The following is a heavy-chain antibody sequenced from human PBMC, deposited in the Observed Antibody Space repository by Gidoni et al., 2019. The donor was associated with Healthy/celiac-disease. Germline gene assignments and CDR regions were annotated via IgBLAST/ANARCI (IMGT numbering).Heavy chain of an antibody. J-gene: IGHJ6*02. CDR1: GFTFSDYY. CDR3: ARDGDIAVAAREDYYYYYGMDV. CDR2: ISSSGSTI. V-gene: IGHV3-11*01. Sequence: QVQLVESGGGLVKPGGSLRLSCAASGFTFSDYYMSWLRQAPGKGLAWVSYISSSGSTIYYADSVKGRFTISRDNAKNSLYLQMNSLRAEDTAVYYCARDGDIAVAAREDYYYYYGMDVWGQGTTVTVSS. D-gene: IGHD6-19*01.